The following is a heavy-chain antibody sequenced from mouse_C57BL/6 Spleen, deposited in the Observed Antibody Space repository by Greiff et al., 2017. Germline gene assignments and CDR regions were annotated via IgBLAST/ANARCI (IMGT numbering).Heavy chain of an antibody. CDR1: GYTFTSYW. D-gene: IGHD2-4*01. CDR3: AISYDYPYYYAMDY. J-gene: IGHJ4*01. V-gene: IGHV1-74*01. Sequence: VQLQQPGAELVKPGASVKVSCKASGYTFTSYWMHWVKQRPGQGLEWIGRIHPSDSDTNYNQKFKGKATLTVDKSSSTAYMQLSSLTYEDSAVYSCAISYDYPYYYAMDYWGQGTSVTVSS. CDR2: IHPSDSDT.